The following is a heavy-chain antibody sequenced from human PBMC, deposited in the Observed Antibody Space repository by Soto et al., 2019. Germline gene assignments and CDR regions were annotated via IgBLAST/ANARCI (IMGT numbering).Heavy chain of an antibody. CDR1: GGSISSYY. Sequence: KTSETLSLTCTVSGGSISSYYWSWIRQPPGKGLEWIGYIYYSGSTNYNPSLKSRVTISVDTSKNQFSLKLSSVTAADTAVYYCARGYSSSSPWFDPWGQGTPVTVSS. J-gene: IGHJ5*02. V-gene: IGHV4-59*01. CDR3: ARGYSSSSPWFDP. CDR2: IYYSGST. D-gene: IGHD6-6*01.